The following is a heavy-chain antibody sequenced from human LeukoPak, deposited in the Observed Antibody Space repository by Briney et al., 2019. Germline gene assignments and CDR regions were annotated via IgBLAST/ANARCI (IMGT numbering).Heavy chain of an antibody. CDR3: AKHSGGYSNGYHFDY. Sequence: GGSLRLSCAASGFTFSSYGMHWVRQAPGKGLEWVSGISGSGGSTYYADSVKGRFTISRDNSKNTLYLQMNSLRAEDTAVYYCAKHSGGYSNGYHFDYWGQGTLVTVSS. V-gene: IGHV3-23*01. J-gene: IGHJ4*02. CDR2: ISGSGGST. CDR1: GFTFSSYG. D-gene: IGHD5-18*01.